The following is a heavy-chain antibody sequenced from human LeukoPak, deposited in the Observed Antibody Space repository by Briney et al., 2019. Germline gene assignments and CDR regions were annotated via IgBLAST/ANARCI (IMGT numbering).Heavy chain of an antibody. D-gene: IGHD5-18*01. CDR3: ARVQIGYSYGLFDY. J-gene: IGHJ4*02. V-gene: IGHV4-59*01. CDR1: GGSISSYY. CDR2: IYYSGST. Sequence: SETLSLTCTVSGGSISSYYWSWIRQPPGKGLEWIGYIYYSGSTNYNPSLKSRVTISVHTSKNQFSLKLSSVTAADTAVYYCARVQIGYSYGLFDYWGQGTLVTVSS.